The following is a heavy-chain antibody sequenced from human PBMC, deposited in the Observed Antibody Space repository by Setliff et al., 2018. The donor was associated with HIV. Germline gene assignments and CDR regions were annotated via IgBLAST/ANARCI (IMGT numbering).Heavy chain of an antibody. CDR2: VYSSGST. CDR3: ARTQPDTIFGVVTFDY. Sequence: PSETLSLTCTVSGGSISSSGPGYYWGWVRQPPGGGLEWIGSVYSSGSTYYNPSLRSRVTISVDTSKNQVSLRLTSMTAADTAVYYCARTQPDTIFGVVTFDYWGQGKMVTVSS. V-gene: IGHV4-39*01. CDR1: GGSISSSGPGYY. D-gene: IGHD3-3*01. J-gene: IGHJ4*02.